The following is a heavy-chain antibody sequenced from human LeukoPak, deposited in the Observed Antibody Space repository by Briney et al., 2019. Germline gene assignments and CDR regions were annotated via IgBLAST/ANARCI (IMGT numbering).Heavy chain of an antibody. J-gene: IGHJ5*02. V-gene: IGHV4-39*01. D-gene: IGHD2-15*01. CDR2: IYYSGST. Sequence: KASETLSLTCTVSGGSISSSSYYWGWIRQPPGKGMEWIGNIYYSGSTFYNPSLKSRVTISVDTSKNQFSLKLSSVTAADTAVYYCARGCGIVVVVAATLRRRNWFDPWGQGTLVTVSS. CDR3: ARGCGIVVVVAATLRRRNWFDP. CDR1: GGSISSSSYY.